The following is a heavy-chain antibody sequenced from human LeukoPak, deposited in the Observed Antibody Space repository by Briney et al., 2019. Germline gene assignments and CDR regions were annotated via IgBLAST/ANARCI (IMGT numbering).Heavy chain of an antibody. D-gene: IGHD2-2*02. Sequence: ASVKVSCKASGYTFTGYYMHWMRQAPGQGLEWMGWINPNSGGTNYAQKFQGRVTMTRDTSISTAYMELSRLRSDDTAVYYCARGYCSSTSCYSDGSAWFDPWGQGTLVTVSS. CDR2: INPNSGGT. V-gene: IGHV1-2*02. CDR1: GYTFTGYY. CDR3: ARGYCSSTSCYSDGSAWFDP. J-gene: IGHJ5*02.